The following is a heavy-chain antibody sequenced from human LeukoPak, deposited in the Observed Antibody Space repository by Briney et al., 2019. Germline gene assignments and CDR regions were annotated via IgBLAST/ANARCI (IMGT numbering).Heavy chain of an antibody. J-gene: IGHJ4*02. D-gene: IGHD3-3*01. CDR2: IKQDGSEQ. V-gene: IGHV3-7*01. CDR3: ARVSRSGYYGEY. Sequence: PGGSMRLSCAASGFTFTRYWIAWVRQAPGKGLEWVANIKQDGSEQYHVDSVRGRFTVSRDNARNSLYLQMDSLSSKHAAMYYCARVSRSGYYGEYWGQGTPVTLSS. CDR1: GFTFTRYW.